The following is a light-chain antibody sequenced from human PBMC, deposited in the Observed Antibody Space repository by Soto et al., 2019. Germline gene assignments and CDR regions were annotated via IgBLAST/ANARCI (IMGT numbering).Light chain of an antibody. CDR1: ESVSRN. V-gene: IGKV3-15*01. CDR3: QQYNNWPPWT. J-gene: IGKJ1*01. Sequence: EIVMTQAPATLSVSPGGRPTLSCRASESVSRNLAWYQQKPGQAPRLLIYRASIRDTDIPVRFSGSGSGTDFTLTISSLQSEDFAVCDCQQYNNWPPWTFGQGTKVEVK. CDR2: RAS.